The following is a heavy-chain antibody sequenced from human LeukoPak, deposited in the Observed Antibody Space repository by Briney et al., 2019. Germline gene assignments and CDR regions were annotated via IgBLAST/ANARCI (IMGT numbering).Heavy chain of an antibody. CDR3: ARFANYGGNSRYFDY. CDR1: GGSISSYY. J-gene: IGHJ4*02. V-gene: IGHV4-59*01. D-gene: IGHD4-17*01. CDR2: IYYSGST. Sequence: SETLSLTCTVSGGSISSYYWSWIRQPPGKGLEWIGYIYYSGSTNYYPSLKSRVTISVDTSKNQFSLKLTSVTAADTAVYYCARFANYGGNSRYFDYWGQGTLVTVSS.